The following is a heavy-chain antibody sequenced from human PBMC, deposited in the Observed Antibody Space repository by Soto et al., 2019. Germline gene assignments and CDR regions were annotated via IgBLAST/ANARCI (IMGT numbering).Heavy chain of an antibody. Sequence: QVTLKESGPVLVKPTETLTLTCSVSGFSLSNARMAVSWIRQPPGKALEWLAHIFSNDEKSYSTSLKSRLTISRDTSKSQVVLTMTNMDPVDTATYYCARHGRGVGARPLDYWGQGTLVTVSS. D-gene: IGHD1-26*01. V-gene: IGHV2-26*01. CDR3: ARHGRGVGARPLDY. J-gene: IGHJ4*02. CDR2: IFSNDEK. CDR1: GFSLSNARMA.